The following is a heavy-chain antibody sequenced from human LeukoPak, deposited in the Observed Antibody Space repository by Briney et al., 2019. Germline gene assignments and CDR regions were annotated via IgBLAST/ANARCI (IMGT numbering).Heavy chain of an antibody. CDR3: ARDNRDYDSSGYPSHFDY. CDR1: GFTFSSYE. D-gene: IGHD3-22*01. V-gene: IGHV3-48*03. CDR2: ISSSGSTI. J-gene: IGHJ4*02. Sequence: GGSQTLSCAASGFTFSSYEMNWVRQAPGKGLEWVSYISSSGSTIYYADSVKGRFTISRDSAKNSLYLQMNSLRAEDTAVYYCARDNRDYDSSGYPSHFDYWGQGALVTDS.